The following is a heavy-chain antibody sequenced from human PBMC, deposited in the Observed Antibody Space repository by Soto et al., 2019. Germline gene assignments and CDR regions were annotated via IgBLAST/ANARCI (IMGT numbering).Heavy chain of an antibody. CDR3: ARQGLRPLHGVVDV. CDR1: GGSISSYY. Sequence: QVQLQESGPGLVKPSETMSLSCTVSGGSISSYYWSWFRQSPGKRMEWIGYVHLSWVSSYNPSPQSQVAMSLDTSKTQLSPKLTVVTATDTAVYYCARQGLRPLHGVVDVWGQGTTVSVPS. D-gene: IGHD3-16*02. J-gene: IGHJ6*02. CDR2: VHLSWVS. V-gene: IGHV4-59*08.